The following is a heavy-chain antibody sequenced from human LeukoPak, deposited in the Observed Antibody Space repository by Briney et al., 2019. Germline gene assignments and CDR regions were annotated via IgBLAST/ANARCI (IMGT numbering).Heavy chain of an antibody. CDR3: AEGGYGSGSYYGR. Sequence: GGSLRLSCAASGFTFSNYGMHWVRQAPGKGLEWVAFIRYDGSNKYYADSVRGRFTISRDNSKNTLYLQMNSLRAEDTAVYYCAEGGYGSGSYYGRWGQGTLVTVSS. CDR2: IRYDGSNK. D-gene: IGHD3-10*01. CDR1: GFTFSNYG. J-gene: IGHJ4*02. V-gene: IGHV3-30*02.